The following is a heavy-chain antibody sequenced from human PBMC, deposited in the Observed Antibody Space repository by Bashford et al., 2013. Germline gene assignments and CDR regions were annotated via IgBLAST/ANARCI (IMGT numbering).Heavy chain of an antibody. CDR3: ARGRQWSCSGGSCYESWFDP. J-gene: IGHJ5*02. Sequence: ASVKVSCKASGYTFTSYGISWVRQAPGQGLEWMGWISAYNGNTNYAQKLQGRVTMTTDTSTSTAYMELRSLRSDDTAVYYCARGRQWSCSGGSCYESWFDPWGQGTLVTVSS. V-gene: IGHV1-18*01. D-gene: IGHD2-15*01. CDR1: GYTFTSYG. CDR2: ISAYNGNT.